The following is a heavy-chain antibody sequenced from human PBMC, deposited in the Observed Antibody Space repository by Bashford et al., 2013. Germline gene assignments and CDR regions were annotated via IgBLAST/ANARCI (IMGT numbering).Heavy chain of an antibody. J-gene: IGHJ5*02. CDR3: TRELTWNHNWFDP. CDR1: GYSFTSYY. Sequence: ASVKVSCKASGYSFTSYYMQWVRQAPGQGLEWMGIINPSGGSTSYAQKFQGRVTMTRDTSTSTVYMELSRLRSEDTAVYYCTRELTWNHNWFDPWGQGTLVTVSS. CDR2: INPSGGST. D-gene: IGHD1-1*01. V-gene: IGHV1-46*01.